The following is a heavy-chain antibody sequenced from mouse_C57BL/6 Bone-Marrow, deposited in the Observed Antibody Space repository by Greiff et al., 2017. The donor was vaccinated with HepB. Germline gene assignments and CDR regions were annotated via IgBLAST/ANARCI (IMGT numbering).Heavy chain of an antibody. CDR3: ARVLIVKGGFAY. CDR1: GFTFSSYA. D-gene: IGHD2-5*01. CDR2: ISDGGSYT. J-gene: IGHJ3*01. Sequence: EVQLVESGGGLVKPGGSLKLSCAASGFTFSSYAMSWVRQTPEKRLEWVATISDGGSYTYYPDNGKGRFTISRDNAKNNLYLQMSHLKSEDTAMYYCARVLIVKGGFAYWGQGTLVTVSA. V-gene: IGHV5-4*01.